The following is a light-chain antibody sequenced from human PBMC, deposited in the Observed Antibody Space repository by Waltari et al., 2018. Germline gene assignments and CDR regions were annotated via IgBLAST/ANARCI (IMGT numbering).Light chain of an antibody. CDR1: ENIANY. CDR2: RIS. CDR3: QQSYSRPPT. J-gene: IGKJ2*01. Sequence: DIQMTQAPSSLSASIGDRVIITCRASENIANYVSWYRQKPGTAPELLIYRISSLESGVPSSFSGGGSGTDFTLTISRLQPEDVATYICQQSYSRPPTFGQGTKVEIK. V-gene: IGKV1-39*01.